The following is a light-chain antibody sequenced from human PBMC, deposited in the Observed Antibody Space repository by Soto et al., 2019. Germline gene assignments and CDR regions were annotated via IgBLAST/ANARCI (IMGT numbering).Light chain of an antibody. Sequence: DIQMTQSPSSLSASVGDRVTITCRASQDIVSWLAWYQQKPEKAPKPLIYAASSLQSGVPSRFSGSGFGTDFNLTISSLQPEDFATYFCQQYNSYPLTFGGGTNVDI. V-gene: IGKV1D-16*01. J-gene: IGKJ4*01. CDR2: AAS. CDR1: QDIVSW. CDR3: QQYNSYPLT.